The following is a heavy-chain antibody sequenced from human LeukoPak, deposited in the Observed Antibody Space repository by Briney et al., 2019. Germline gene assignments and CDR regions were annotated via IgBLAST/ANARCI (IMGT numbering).Heavy chain of an antibody. D-gene: IGHD6-6*01. Sequence: SVKVSCKASGGTFSSYAISWVRQAPGQGLELMGRIIPIFGTANYAQKFQGRVTITTDESTSTAYMELSSLRSEDTAVYYCARVIVDSISSYYYYYMDVWGKGTTVIVSS. CDR2: IIPIFGTA. CDR3: ARVIVDSISSYYYYYMDV. CDR1: GGTFSSYA. J-gene: IGHJ6*03. V-gene: IGHV1-69*05.